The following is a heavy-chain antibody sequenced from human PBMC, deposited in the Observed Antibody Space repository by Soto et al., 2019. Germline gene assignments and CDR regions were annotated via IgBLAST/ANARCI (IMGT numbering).Heavy chain of an antibody. CDR1: GGSFSGYY. Sequence: SETLSLTCAVYGGSFSGYYWSRIRQPPGKGLEWIGEINHSGSTNYNPSLKSRVTISVDTSKNQFSLKLSSVTAADTAVYYCARENGRGYCSSTSCYENYYYYYMDVWGKGTTVTVSS. CDR3: ARENGRGYCSSTSCYENYYYYYMDV. D-gene: IGHD2-2*01. V-gene: IGHV4-34*01. J-gene: IGHJ6*03. CDR2: INHSGST.